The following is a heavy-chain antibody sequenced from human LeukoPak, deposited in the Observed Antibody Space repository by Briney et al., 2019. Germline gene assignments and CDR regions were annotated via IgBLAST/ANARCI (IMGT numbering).Heavy chain of an antibody. Sequence: GASVKVSCKASGGTFSSYAISWVRQAPGQGLEWMGGIIPIFGTANYAQKFQGRVTITADKSTSTAYMELSSLRSEDTAVYYCARGVNVLRFLEWLYSPWWFDPWGQGTLVTVSS. D-gene: IGHD3-3*01. V-gene: IGHV1-69*06. CDR1: GGTFSSYA. CDR2: IIPIFGTA. J-gene: IGHJ5*02. CDR3: ARGVNVLRFLEWLYSPWWFDP.